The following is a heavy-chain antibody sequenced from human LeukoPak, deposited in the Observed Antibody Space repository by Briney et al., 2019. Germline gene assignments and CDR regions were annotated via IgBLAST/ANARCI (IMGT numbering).Heavy chain of an antibody. D-gene: IGHD6-19*01. V-gene: IGHV3-64*01. J-gene: IGHJ4*02. CDR1: GFTFSSYP. CDR2: ILGNGDSS. Sequence: PGRSLRLSCTASGFTFSSYPMYWVPQAPGKGLEYVSAILGNGDSSFYANSVKGRFTISRDNSKNTLYLQMGSLRADDMAVYYCARDATSGWSFDYWGQGTQVTVSS. CDR3: ARDATSGWSFDY.